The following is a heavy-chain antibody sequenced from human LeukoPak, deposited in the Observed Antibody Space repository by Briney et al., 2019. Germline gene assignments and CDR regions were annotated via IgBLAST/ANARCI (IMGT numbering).Heavy chain of an antibody. CDR3: AKDLGGEGGSGFPGQ. CDR2: ISGSGADT. D-gene: IGHD3-10*01. CDR1: GFAFSSYS. Sequence: GGSLRLSCAACGFAFSSYSMSWVRQAPGKGLEWVSAISGSGADTYYTDSVKGRFTISRDNSKTTLLLQMNSLRAEDTAIYYCAKDLGGEGGSGFPGQWGQGTLVTVSS. J-gene: IGHJ4*02. V-gene: IGHV3-23*01.